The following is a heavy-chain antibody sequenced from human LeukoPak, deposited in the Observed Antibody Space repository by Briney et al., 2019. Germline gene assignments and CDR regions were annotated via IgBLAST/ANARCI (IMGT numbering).Heavy chain of an antibody. D-gene: IGHD2-2*02. V-gene: IGHV1-2*02. CDR3: ARDHCSSTSCYMYYYYYMDV. CDR2: INPNSGGT. Sequence: ASVKVSCKASGYTFTGYYMHWVRKAPGQGLEWMGWINPNSGGTNYAQKFQGRVTMTRDTSISTAYMELSRLRSDDTAVYYCARDHCSSTSCYMYYYYYMDVWGKGTTVTVSS. CDR1: GYTFTGYY. J-gene: IGHJ6*03.